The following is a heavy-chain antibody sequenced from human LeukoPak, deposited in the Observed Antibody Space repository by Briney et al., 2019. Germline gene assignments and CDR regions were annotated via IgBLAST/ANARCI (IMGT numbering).Heavy chain of an antibody. CDR1: GFTFSDYY. D-gene: IGHD6-19*01. Sequence: TGGSLRLSCAASGFTFSDYYMSWIRQAPGKGLEWLSYISRTGSHTPYADSVKGRFSISRDNAKNTLYLHMNSLRAEDTAVYYCARGRLSSGWYDDWGQGTLVTVSS. V-gene: IGHV3-11*06. CDR2: ISRTGSHT. CDR3: ARGRLSSGWYDD. J-gene: IGHJ4*02.